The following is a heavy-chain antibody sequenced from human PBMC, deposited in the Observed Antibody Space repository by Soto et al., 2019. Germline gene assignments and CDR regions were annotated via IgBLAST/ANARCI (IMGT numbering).Heavy chain of an antibody. CDR3: ARDRGMLAYCGGDCYPDAFDI. D-gene: IGHD2-21*02. V-gene: IGHV1-2*04. J-gene: IGHJ3*02. CDR1: GYTFTGYY. CDR2: INPNSGGT. Sequence: ASVKVSCKASGYTFTGYYMHWVRQAPGQGLEWMGWINPNSGGTNYAQKFQGWVTMTRDTSISTAYMELSRLRSDDTAVYYCARDRGMLAYCGGDCYPDAFDIWGQGTMVTVSS.